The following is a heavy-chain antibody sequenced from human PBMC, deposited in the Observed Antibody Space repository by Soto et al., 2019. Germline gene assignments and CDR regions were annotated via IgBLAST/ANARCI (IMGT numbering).Heavy chain of an antibody. CDR3: ARENRNIVVLAPAAPN. V-gene: IGHV3-23*01. CDR1: GFTFSNHA. J-gene: IGHJ4*02. D-gene: IGHD2-15*01. Sequence: EVQLLESGGGLVQPGGSLRLSCAASGFTFSNHAMTWVRQAPGRGLEWVSAISGSGGSTYYADSVKGRFTISRDNSKNTVALQMKSLRADDTAVYYCARENRNIVVLAPAAPNWGQGTLVTVSS. CDR2: ISGSGGST.